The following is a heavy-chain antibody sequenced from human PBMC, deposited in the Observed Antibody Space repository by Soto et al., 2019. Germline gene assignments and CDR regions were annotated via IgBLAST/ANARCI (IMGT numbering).Heavy chain of an antibody. J-gene: IGHJ5*02. CDR3: ARTHYDFWSGYYTGWFDP. V-gene: IGHV1-18*04. D-gene: IGHD3-3*01. Sequence: QVQLVQSGAEVKKPGASVKVSCKASGYTFTSYGISWVRQAPGQGLEWMGWISVYNGNTNYAQKLQGRVTMTTDTSTSPADVELRSLRSDGTAVYYCARTHYDFWSGYYTGWFDPWGQGTLVTVSS. CDR2: ISVYNGNT. CDR1: GYTFTSYG.